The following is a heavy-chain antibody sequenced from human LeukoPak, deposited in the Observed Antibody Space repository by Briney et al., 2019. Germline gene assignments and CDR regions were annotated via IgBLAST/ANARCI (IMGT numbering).Heavy chain of an antibody. V-gene: IGHV4-39*02. D-gene: IGHD2/OR15-2a*01. CDR2: IYYSGST. Sequence: KPSETLSLTCTVSGGSISSSSYYWGWIRQPPGKGLEWIGSIYYSGSTYYNPSLKSRVTISVDTSKNQFSLKLSSVTAADTAVYYCARENREDDYLAPRHYYYYGMDVWGQGTTVTVSS. CDR1: GGSISSSSYY. CDR3: ARENREDDYLAPRHYYYYGMDV. J-gene: IGHJ6*02.